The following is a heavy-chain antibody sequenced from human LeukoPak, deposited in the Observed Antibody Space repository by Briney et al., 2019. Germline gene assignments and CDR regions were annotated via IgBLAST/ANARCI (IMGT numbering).Heavy chain of an antibody. J-gene: IGHJ6*02. CDR1: GYTFTGYY. Sequence: ASVKVSCKASGYTFTGYYMHWVRQAPGQGLEWMGRINPNSGGTNYAQKFQGRVTMTRDTSISTAYMELSRLRSDDTAVYYCARVVGYCSSTSCPPPPYYYYGMDVWGQGTTVTVSS. CDR2: INPNSGGT. V-gene: IGHV1-2*06. D-gene: IGHD2-2*01. CDR3: ARVVGYCSSTSCPPPPYYYYGMDV.